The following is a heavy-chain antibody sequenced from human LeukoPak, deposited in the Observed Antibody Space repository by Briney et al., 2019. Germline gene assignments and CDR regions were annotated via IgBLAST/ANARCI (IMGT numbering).Heavy chain of an antibody. CDR1: GLSISSGYY. Sequence: SETLSLTCTVSGLSISSGYYWGWIRQPPGKGLEWIGSIYHSGSTYYNPSLKSRVTISVDTSKNEFSLKLSSVTAADTAVYYCASPQNYDSSGYDDYWAREPWSPSPQ. CDR2: IYHSGST. D-gene: IGHD3-22*01. CDR3: ASPQNYDSSGYDDY. J-gene: IGHJ4*02. V-gene: IGHV4-38-2*02.